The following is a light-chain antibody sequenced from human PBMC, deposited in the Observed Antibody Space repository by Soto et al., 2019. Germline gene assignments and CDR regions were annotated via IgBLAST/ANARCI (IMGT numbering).Light chain of an antibody. J-gene: IGKJ1*01. Sequence: DIQMTWSPSTLAAAVGGRVTITGRASQSISSWLGWYQQKPGKAPKLLIYDASSLESGVPSRFSGSGSGTEFTLTISSLQPDDFATYYCQQYNSYSPTFGQGTKVDIK. CDR3: QQYNSYSPT. CDR1: QSISSW. V-gene: IGKV1-5*01. CDR2: DAS.